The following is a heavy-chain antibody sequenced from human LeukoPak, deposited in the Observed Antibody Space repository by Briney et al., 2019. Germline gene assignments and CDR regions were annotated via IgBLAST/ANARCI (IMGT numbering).Heavy chain of an antibody. CDR3: ARDFTVTTPLYYYYMDV. CDR1: GGTFSSYT. V-gene: IGHV1-69*04. D-gene: IGHD4-11*01. Sequence: GASVKVSCKASGGTFSSYTISWVRQAPGQGLEWMGRIIPTLGIANYAQKFQGRVTITADKSTSTAYMELSSLRSEDTAVYYCARDFTVTTPLYYYYMDVWGKGTTVTVSS. CDR2: IIPTLGIA. J-gene: IGHJ6*03.